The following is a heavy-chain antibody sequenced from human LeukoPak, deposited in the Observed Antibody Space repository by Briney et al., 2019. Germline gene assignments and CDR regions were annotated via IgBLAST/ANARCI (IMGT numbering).Heavy chain of an antibody. CDR2: IYFSGCT. Sequence: SETLSLTCTVSGGSISSSSYYWGWIRQPPGKGLEWIGSIYFSGCTYYNPSLKSRVTISVDTSKNQFSLKLSSVTAADTAVYYCARHPIGYCSGGSCRPFDYWGQGTLVTVSS. D-gene: IGHD2-15*01. J-gene: IGHJ4*02. CDR1: GGSISSSSYY. V-gene: IGHV4-39*01. CDR3: ARHPIGYCSGGSCRPFDY.